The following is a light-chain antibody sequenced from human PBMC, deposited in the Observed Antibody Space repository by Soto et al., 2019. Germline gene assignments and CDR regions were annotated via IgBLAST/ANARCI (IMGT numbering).Light chain of an antibody. Sequence: QCALTQPASVSGSPGQSITISCSGTRSDIGSYNYVSWYQQHPGKAPKLMIYEVTNRPSGVSNRFSGSKSGNTASLTISGLQAEDEADYYCSSYTSRSTLVFGTGTKVTVL. CDR1: RSDIGSYNY. CDR3: SSYTSRSTLV. CDR2: EVT. J-gene: IGLJ1*01. V-gene: IGLV2-14*01.